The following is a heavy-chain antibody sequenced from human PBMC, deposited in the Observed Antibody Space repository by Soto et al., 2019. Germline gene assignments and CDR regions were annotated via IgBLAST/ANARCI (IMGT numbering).Heavy chain of an antibody. CDR2: IFSSGTT. D-gene: IGHD3-16*01. CDR3: ARVPSPFDYYYVVDA. J-gene: IGHJ6*02. Sequence: GSRNTTGKGLEWIGYIFSSGTTYYNPSLKSRLTMSLDTSQNQFSLKLNSVTDADTAVYYCARVPSPFDYYYVVDAWGQGSTFRDS. V-gene: IGHV4-30-4*01.